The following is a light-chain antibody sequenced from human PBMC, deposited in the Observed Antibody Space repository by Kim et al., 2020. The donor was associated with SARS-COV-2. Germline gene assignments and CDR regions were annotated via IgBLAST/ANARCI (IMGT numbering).Light chain of an antibody. CDR2: GAS. CDR1: QCVNGHT. J-gene: IGKJ2*01. Sequence: FSPGESDPLPCGDCQCVNGHTLAWYQQRPGQAPRLLICGASTRATGIQDKFSCSGSGTDFTLTLRRLGAEDFAVYYCQQCGTSPYTFGQGTELEL. V-gene: IGKV3-20*01. CDR3: QQCGTSPYT.